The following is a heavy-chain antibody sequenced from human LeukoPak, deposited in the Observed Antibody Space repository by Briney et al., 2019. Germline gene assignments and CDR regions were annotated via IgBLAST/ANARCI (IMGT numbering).Heavy chain of an antibody. Sequence: NPSETLSLTCTVSGGSISSSSYYWGWIRQPPGKGLEWIGSIYYSGSTYYNPSLKSRVTISVDTSKNQFSLKLSSVTAADTAMYYCARDRTGAAWFDPWGQGTLVTVSS. CDR2: IYYSGST. J-gene: IGHJ5*02. CDR1: GGSISSSSYY. V-gene: IGHV4-39*07. CDR3: ARDRTGAAWFDP. D-gene: IGHD6-13*01.